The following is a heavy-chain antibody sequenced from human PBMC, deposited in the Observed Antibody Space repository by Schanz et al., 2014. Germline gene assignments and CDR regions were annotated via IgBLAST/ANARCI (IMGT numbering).Heavy chain of an antibody. CDR2: ISWNSGSI. D-gene: IGHD7-27*01. Sequence: EVQLVESGGGLVQPGGSLRLSCATSGFTFSTYAMSWVRQAPGKGLEWVSGISWNSGSIGYADSVKGRFTISRDNAKNSLYLQMNSLRPEDTAVYYCAKYGGELGVSFEYWGQGTLVTVSS. CDR1: GFTFSTYA. J-gene: IGHJ4*02. V-gene: IGHV3-9*01. CDR3: AKYGGELGVSFEY.